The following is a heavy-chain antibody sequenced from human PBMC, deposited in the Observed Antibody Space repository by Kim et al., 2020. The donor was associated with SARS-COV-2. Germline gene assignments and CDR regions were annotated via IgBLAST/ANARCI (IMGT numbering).Heavy chain of an antibody. Sequence: GGSLRLSCAASGFTFDDYAMHWVRQAPGKGLEWVSGISWNSGSIGYADSVKGRFTISRDNAKNSLYLQMNSLRAEDTALYYCAKASRGAAAGTPFDYWGQGTLVTVSS. CDR3: AKASRGAAAGTPFDY. CDR2: ISWNSGSI. CDR1: GFTFDDYA. J-gene: IGHJ4*02. V-gene: IGHV3-9*01. D-gene: IGHD6-13*01.